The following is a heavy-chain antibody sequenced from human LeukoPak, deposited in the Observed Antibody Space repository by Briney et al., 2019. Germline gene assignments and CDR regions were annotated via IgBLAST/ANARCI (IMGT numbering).Heavy chain of an antibody. Sequence: GGALRLSFGASGFAFCSYLVTWLRPAPGKGLEFVANIEPAGSATYYADSVKGRFTISRDNTKNLLYLQMNSLTAEDSAVYHCGRFGYVSAVDTWGQGALVTVSS. CDR2: IEPAGSAT. V-gene: IGHV3-7*01. CDR1: GFAFCSYL. J-gene: IGHJ5*02. D-gene: IGHD2-15*01. CDR3: GRFGYVSAVDT.